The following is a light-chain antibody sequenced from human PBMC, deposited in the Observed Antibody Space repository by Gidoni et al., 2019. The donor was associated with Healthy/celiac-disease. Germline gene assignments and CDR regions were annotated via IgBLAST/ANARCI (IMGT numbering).Light chain of an antibody. CDR2: AAS. V-gene: IGKV1-6*01. CDR3: LQDYNSPWA. Sequence: AIQMNQSPSSLSASVGDRVTITCRASQGIRNDLGWYQQKPGKAPKLLIYAASSLPTGVPSRFSGSGSGTDFTLTISSLQPEDFATYYCLQDYNSPWAFXXXTKVEIK. J-gene: IGKJ1*01. CDR1: QGIRND.